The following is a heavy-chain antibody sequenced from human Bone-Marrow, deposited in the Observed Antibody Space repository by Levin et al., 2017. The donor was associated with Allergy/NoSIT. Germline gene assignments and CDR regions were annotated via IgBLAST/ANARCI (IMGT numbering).Heavy chain of an antibody. V-gene: IGHV5-51*01. Sequence: GESLKISCKGSGYSFTSYWIGWVRQMPGKGLEWMGIIYPGDSDTRYSPSFQGQVTISADKSISTAYLQWSSLKASDTAMYYCARHFNRLQLERRGWFDPWGQGTLVTVSS. D-gene: IGHD1-1*01. CDR3: ARHFNRLQLERRGWFDP. CDR2: IYPGDSDT. J-gene: IGHJ5*02. CDR1: GYSFTSYW.